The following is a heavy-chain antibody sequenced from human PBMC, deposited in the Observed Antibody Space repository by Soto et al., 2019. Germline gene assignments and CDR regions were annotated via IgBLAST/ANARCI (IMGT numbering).Heavy chain of an antibody. V-gene: IGHV3-73*01. CDR1: GYTFSGSA. CDR3: TSRDCSSASCHN. D-gene: IGHD2-2*01. Sequence: EVQLVESGGGLVQPGGSLKLSCVASGYTFSGSAFHWVRQASGKGLEWVGRIRGKANSYETAYAESVKGRFTISSDDSKNTAFLQMNSLKTEDTAVYYCTSRDCSSASCHNWGQGTRVTVSA. J-gene: IGHJ4*02. CDR2: IRGKANSYET.